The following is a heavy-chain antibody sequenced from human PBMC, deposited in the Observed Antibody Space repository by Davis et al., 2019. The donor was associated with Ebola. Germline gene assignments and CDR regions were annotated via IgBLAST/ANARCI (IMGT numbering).Heavy chain of an antibody. CDR1: GYTFTNYY. CDR2: INPNDGRT. CDR3: ARQRISIFGVAPTFDF. J-gene: IGHJ4*02. Sequence: AASVKVSCKASGYTFTNYYMHWVRQAPGQGLEWMGMINPNDGRTIYAQKFQGRVTLTTDTSTSTAYMELRSLKSDDTAVYYCARQRISIFGVAPTFDFWGQGALVTVSS. D-gene: IGHD3-3*01. V-gene: IGHV1-46*01.